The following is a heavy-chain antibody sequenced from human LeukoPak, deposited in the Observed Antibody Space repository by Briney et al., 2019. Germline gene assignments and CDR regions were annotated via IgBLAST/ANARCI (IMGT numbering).Heavy chain of an antibody. D-gene: IGHD6-13*01. CDR2: INPSGGST. V-gene: IGHV1-46*01. Sequence: VASVKVSCKASGYTFTSYCMHWVRQAPGQGLEWMGIINPSGGSTSYAQKFQGRVTMTRDTSTSTVYMELSSLRSEDTAVYYCAASDGSSWYTDAFDIWGQGTMVTVS. CDR1: GYTFTSYC. CDR3: AASDGSSWYTDAFDI. J-gene: IGHJ3*02.